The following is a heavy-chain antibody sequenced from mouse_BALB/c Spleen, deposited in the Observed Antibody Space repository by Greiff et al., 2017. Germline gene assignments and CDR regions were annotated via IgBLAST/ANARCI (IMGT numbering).Heavy chain of an antibody. Sequence: VKLQQSGAELAKPGASVKMSCKASGYTFTSYWMHWVKQRPGQGLEWIGYINPSTGYTEYNQKFKDKATLTADKSSSTAYMQLSSLTSEDSAVYYCARWGGTGDWYFDVWGAGTTVTVSS. CDR1: GYTFTSYW. V-gene: IGHV1-7*01. J-gene: IGHJ1*01. CDR3: ARWGGTGDWYFDV. CDR2: INPSTGYT. D-gene: IGHD4-1*01.